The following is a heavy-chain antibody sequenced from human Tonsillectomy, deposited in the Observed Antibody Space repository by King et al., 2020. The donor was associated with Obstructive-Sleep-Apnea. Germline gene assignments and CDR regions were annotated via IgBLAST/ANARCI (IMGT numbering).Heavy chain of an antibody. J-gene: IGHJ4*02. Sequence: VQLVESGGGLVQPGGSLRLSCAASGFTFSSYSMNWVRQAPGKGLEWVSFISSSSYMIYYADSVKGRFTISRDNAKNSLYLKMNSLRAEDTAVYYCARSMITFGGVIEYWGQGTLVTVSS. D-gene: IGHD3-16*01. CDR1: GFTFSSYS. CDR3: ARSMITFGGVIEY. CDR2: ISSSSYMI. V-gene: IGHV3-48*04.